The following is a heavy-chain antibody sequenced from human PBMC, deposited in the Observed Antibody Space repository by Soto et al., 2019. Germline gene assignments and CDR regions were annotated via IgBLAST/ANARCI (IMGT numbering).Heavy chain of an antibody. D-gene: IGHD3-3*01. CDR3: ARVSYYDFWSGYSINYYYYGMDV. CDR1: GGSISCGGYY. CDR2: IYYSGST. J-gene: IGHJ6*02. Sequence: SETLSLTCTVSGGSISCGGYYWSWIRQHPGKGLEWIGYIYYSGSTYYNPSLKSRVTISVDTSKNQFSLKLSSVTAADTAVYYCARVSYYDFWSGYSINYYYYGMDVWRQGTTVTVSS. V-gene: IGHV4-31*03.